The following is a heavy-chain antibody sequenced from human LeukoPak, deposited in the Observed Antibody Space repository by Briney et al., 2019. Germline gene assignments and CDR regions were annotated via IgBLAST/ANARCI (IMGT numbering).Heavy chain of an antibody. CDR2: IYYSGST. Sequence: SQTLSLTCTVSGGSISSGDYYWSWIRQPPGKGLEWIGYIYYSGSTYYNPSLKSQVTISVDTSKNQFSLKLSSVTAADMAVYYCAREELTGTRMFDCWGQGTLVTVSS. V-gene: IGHV4-30-4*01. D-gene: IGHD7-27*01. J-gene: IGHJ4*02. CDR1: GGSISSGDYY. CDR3: AREELTGTRMFDC.